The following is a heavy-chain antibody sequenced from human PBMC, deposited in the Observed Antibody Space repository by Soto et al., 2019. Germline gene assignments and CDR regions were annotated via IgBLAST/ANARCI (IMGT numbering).Heavy chain of an antibody. V-gene: IGHV4-39*01. Sequence: SETLSLTCTVSGGSISSSSYYWGWIRQPPGKGLEWIGSIYYSGSTYYNPSLKSRVTISVDTSKNQFSLKLSSVTAADTAVYYCAKSSGYTKIDYWGQGTLVTVSS. CDR3: AKSSGYTKIDY. CDR2: IYYSGST. CDR1: GGSISSSSYY. D-gene: IGHD6-25*01. J-gene: IGHJ4*02.